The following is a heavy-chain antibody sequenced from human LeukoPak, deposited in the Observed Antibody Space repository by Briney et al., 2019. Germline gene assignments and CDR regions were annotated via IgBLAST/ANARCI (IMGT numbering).Heavy chain of an antibody. CDR3: ARDGVSSSTSPHTVYYYYYYMDV. D-gene: IGHD2-2*01. V-gene: IGHV3-48*03. CDR2: ISSSGSTI. CDR1: GFTFSSYE. Sequence: PGGSLRLSCAASGFTFSSYEMNWVCQPPAKGLERVSYISSSGSTIYYADPVKGRFTISRDNAKNSLYLQMNSLRAEDTAVYYCARDGVSSSTSPHTVYYYYYYMDVWGKGTTVTVSS. J-gene: IGHJ6*03.